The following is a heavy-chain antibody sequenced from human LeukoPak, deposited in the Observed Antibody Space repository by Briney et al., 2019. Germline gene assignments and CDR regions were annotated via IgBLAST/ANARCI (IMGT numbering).Heavy chain of an antibody. CDR2: IYYSGST. CDR1: GFAFSSYA. V-gene: IGHV4-59*01. J-gene: IGHJ5*02. D-gene: IGHD3-10*01. Sequence: TAGSLRLSCAASGFAFSSYAMSWVRQAPGKGLEWIGYIYYSGSTNYNPSLKSRVTISVDTSKNQFSLKLSSVTAADTAVYYCAREMVRSMAWFDPWGQGTLVTVSS. CDR3: AREMVRSMAWFDP.